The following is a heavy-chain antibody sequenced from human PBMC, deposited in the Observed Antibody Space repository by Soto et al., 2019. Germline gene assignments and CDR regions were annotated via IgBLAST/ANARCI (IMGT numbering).Heavy chain of an antibody. CDR2: ISSSGSTI. CDR3: ARNTVDTITMVRGVIRYYYGMDV. CDR1: GFTFSSYE. Sequence: GGSLRLSCAASGFTFSSYEMNWVRQAPGKGLEWVSYISSSGSTIYYADSVKGRFTISRDNAKNSLYLQMNSLRAEDTAVYYCARNTVDTITMVRGVIRYYYGMDVWGQGTTVTVSS. V-gene: IGHV3-48*03. D-gene: IGHD3-10*01. J-gene: IGHJ6*02.